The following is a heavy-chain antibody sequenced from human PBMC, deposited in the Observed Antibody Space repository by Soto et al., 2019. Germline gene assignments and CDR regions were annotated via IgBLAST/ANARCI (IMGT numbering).Heavy chain of an antibody. Sequence: QVQLVQSGAEVKKPGASVRVSCKASGYTFTSYGISWVRQAPGQGLEWMGWISGYNGNTNYAQKLQGRVTMTKDTSTSTANMEMRSLRYDDTAVYYCARGYCSGGSCYTGWFDPWGQVTLVTVSS. V-gene: IGHV1-18*01. CDR1: GYTFTSYG. D-gene: IGHD2-15*01. CDR3: ARGYCSGGSCYTGWFDP. CDR2: ISGYNGNT. J-gene: IGHJ5*02.